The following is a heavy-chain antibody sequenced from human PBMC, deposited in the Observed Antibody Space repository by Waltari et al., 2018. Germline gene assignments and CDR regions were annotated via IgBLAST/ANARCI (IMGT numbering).Heavy chain of an antibody. Sequence: EVKRVESGGGLVKPGGSLSLSCEASGFTFSSYGMNWVRQAPGKVLEWVSSISSSSSYIYYADSVKGRFTISRDNAKNSLYLQMNSLRAEDTAVYYCARALSDYTIDYWGQGTLVTVSS. D-gene: IGHD4-4*01. CDR2: ISSSSSYI. CDR1: GFTFSSYG. CDR3: ARALSDYTIDY. J-gene: IGHJ4*02. V-gene: IGHV3-21*01.